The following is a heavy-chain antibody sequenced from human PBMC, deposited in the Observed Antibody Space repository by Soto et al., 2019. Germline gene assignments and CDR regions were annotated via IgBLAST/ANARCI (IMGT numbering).Heavy chain of an antibody. V-gene: IGHV4-39*01. CDR2: IYYSGST. CDR1: GGSISSSSYY. Sequence: SETLSLTCTVSGGSISSSSYYWGWIRQPPGKGLEWIGSIYYSGSTYYNPSLKSRVTISVDTSKNQFSLKLSSVTAADTAVYYCASLYCTNGVCYNYYYYGMDVWGQGTTVTVSS. D-gene: IGHD2-8*01. J-gene: IGHJ6*02. CDR3: ASLYCTNGVCYNYYYYGMDV.